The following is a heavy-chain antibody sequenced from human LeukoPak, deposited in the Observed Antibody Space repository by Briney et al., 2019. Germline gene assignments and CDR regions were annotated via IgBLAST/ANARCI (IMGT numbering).Heavy chain of an antibody. V-gene: IGHV3-30*04. CDR1: GFTFSSYA. J-gene: IGHJ4*02. CDR2: ISYDGSNK. Sequence: GRSLRLSCAASGFTFSSYAMHWVRQAPGKGLEWVAVISYDGSNKYYADSVKGRFTISRDNARNSLYLQMNSLRDEDTAVYYCARRVVGAMPFDHWGQGTLVTVSS. D-gene: IGHD1-26*01. CDR3: ARRVVGAMPFDH.